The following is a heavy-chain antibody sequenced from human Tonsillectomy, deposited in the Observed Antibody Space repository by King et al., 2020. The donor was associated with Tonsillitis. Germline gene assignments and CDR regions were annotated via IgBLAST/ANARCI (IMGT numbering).Heavy chain of an antibody. D-gene: IGHD1/OR15-1a*01. CDR1: GYTFTDHY. CDR3: ARDKGGGEQIAGFDP. V-gene: IGHV1-2*02. Sequence: GQLVQSGAEVKKPGASVKVSCKASGYTFTDHYVHWVRQAPGQGLEWMGWINPNSGDTDYAQRFRGRVIMTRDTSINTTYMEVTRLRSDDTAMYYCARDKGGGEQIAGFDPWGQGSLVTVSS. J-gene: IGHJ5*02. CDR2: INPNSGDT.